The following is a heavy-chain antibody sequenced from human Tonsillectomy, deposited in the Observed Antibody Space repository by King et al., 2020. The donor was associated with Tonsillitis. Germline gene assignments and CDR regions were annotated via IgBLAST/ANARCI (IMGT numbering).Heavy chain of an antibody. J-gene: IGHJ2*01. D-gene: IGHD3-22*01. V-gene: IGHV1-69*04. Sequence: QLVQSGAEVKKPGSSVKVSCKASGGTFSSYAISWVRQAPGQGLEWMGRIIPILGIANYTQKFQGRVTITADKSTSTAYMELSSLRSEDTAVYYCARERGWYYYDSSGYYWSRYFDLWGRGTLVTVSS. CDR1: GGTFSSYA. CDR3: ARERGWYYYDSSGYYWSRYFDL. CDR2: IIPILGIA.